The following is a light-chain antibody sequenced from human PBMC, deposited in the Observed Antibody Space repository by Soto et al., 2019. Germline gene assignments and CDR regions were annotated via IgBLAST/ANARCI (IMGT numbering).Light chain of an antibody. J-gene: IGKJ1*01. V-gene: IGKV1-5*03. CDR3: QQYNTFWT. CDR2: EAS. CDR1: HTISTW. Sequence: DIQLTQSPSTLSASVGDRVTITCRASHTISTWLAWYQQKPGKAPTLLIYEASRLGTRVPSRFSGSGSGTEFSLTISSLQPDDSATYYCQQYNTFWTFGHGTKVEI.